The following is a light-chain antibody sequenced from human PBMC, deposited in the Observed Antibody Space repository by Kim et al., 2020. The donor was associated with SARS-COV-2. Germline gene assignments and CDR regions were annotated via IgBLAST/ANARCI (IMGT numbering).Light chain of an antibody. V-gene: IGKV4-1*01. CDR1: QSVLLRSNNKNY. CDR3: QQYYTTPPT. J-gene: IGKJ4*01. Sequence: STINCKSSQSVLLRSNNKNYLAWYQQKPGQPPKLLVYWASTRESGVPDRFSGSGSGTDFTLTISSLQAEDVAVYYCQQYYTTPPTFGGGTKVDIK. CDR2: WAS.